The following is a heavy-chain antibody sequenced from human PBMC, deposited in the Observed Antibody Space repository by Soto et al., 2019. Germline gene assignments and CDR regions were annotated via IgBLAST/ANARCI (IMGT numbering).Heavy chain of an antibody. J-gene: IGHJ4*02. V-gene: IGHV3-74*01. CDR1: GFTFSSYW. D-gene: IGHD2-15*01. Sequence: EVQLVESGGGLVQPAESLRLSCAASGFTFSSYWMHWVRQAPGKGLVWVSRINSDGSSTSYAGSVKGRFTISRDNAKNTLYLQMNSLRAEDPAVYYCVRTSLVVAAATREDYWGQGTLVTVSS. CDR3: VRTSLVVAAATREDY. CDR2: INSDGSST.